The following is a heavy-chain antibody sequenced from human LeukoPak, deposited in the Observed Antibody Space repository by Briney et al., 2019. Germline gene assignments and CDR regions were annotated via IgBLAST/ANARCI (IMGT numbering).Heavy chain of an antibody. Sequence: SETLSLTCTVSGGSISSYYWSWIRQPAGKGLEWIGRIYTSGSTNFNPSLKSRVTMSVDTSKNQFSLKLSSVTAADTAVYYCARDKVTIPAGGPRGSSGYYYGMDVWGQGTTVTVSS. CDR2: IYTSGST. V-gene: IGHV4-4*07. CDR1: GGSISSYY. CDR3: ARDKVTIPAGGPRGSSGYYYGMDV. D-gene: IGHD6-13*01. J-gene: IGHJ6*02.